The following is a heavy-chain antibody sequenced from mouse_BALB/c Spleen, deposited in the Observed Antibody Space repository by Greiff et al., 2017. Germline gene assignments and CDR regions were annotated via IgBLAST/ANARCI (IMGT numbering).Heavy chain of an antibody. V-gene: IGHV1S137*01. CDR3: ARSGYYGSSYWYFDV. J-gene: IGHJ1*01. Sequence: VQLQQSGAELVRPGVSVKISCKGSGYTFTDYAMHWVKQSHAKSLEWIGVISTYYGDASYNQKFKGKATMTVDKSSSTAYMQLSSLTSEDSAVYYCARSGYYGSSYWYFDVWGAGTTVTVSS. D-gene: IGHD1-1*01. CDR1: GYTFTDYA. CDR2: ISTYYGDA.